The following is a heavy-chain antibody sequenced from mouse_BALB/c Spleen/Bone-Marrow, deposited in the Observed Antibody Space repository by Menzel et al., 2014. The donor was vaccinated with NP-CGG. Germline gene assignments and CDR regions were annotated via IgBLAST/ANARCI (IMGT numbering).Heavy chain of an antibody. CDR2: ISYSGNT. CDR1: GVSFTNAY. D-gene: IGHD3-3*01. J-gene: IGHJ2*01. Sequence: VQLQQSGPSLVKPSQTLSLTCSVTGVSFTNAYWYWIRKFPGNKIDYMGYISYSGNTYYNPSLKSRISITRDTSKNQFYLQLNSVTTEDTATYFCARGTGYYFDYWGQGTTLTVSS. CDR3: ARGTGYYFDY. V-gene: IGHV3-8*02.